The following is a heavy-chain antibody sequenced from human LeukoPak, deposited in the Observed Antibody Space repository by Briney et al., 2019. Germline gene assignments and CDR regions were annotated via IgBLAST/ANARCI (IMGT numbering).Heavy chain of an antibody. CDR1: GFTFDDHV. CDR2: ISRNSGRI. D-gene: IGHD6-13*01. Sequence: GRFLRLSCAASGFTFDDHVMHWVWQAPGKGLEWVSGISRNSGRIGHADSVKGRFTISRDNAKNSLYLQMNSLRPEDTALYYCVKDIGIEAADRIEYWGQGTLVTVSS. J-gene: IGHJ4*02. CDR3: VKDIGIEAADRIEY. V-gene: IGHV3-9*01.